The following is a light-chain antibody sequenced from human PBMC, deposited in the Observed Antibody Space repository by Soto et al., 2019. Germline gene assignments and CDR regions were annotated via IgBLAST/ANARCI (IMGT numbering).Light chain of an antibody. J-gene: IGKJ4*02. Sequence: EIVLTQSPGTLSLSPGEIASLSFSASQSVSSNYLAWYQQKPGQAPGLLIYDTSTSASCVSDRCSGSGSGTESTIISSIQQAEDFAEYYRQQNSNSPLTFGEGTKVDIK. CDR3: QQNSNSPLT. V-gene: IGKV3-20*01. CDR1: QSVSSNY. CDR2: DTS.